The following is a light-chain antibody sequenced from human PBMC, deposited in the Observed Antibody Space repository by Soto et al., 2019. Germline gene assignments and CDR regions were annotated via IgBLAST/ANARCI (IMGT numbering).Light chain of an antibody. CDR1: HSVGNS. CDR3: QQRSNWPPIT. J-gene: IGKJ5*01. Sequence: EIVLTQSPATLSLSPGEGATLSCRASHSVGNSLAWYQQIPGQAPRLLIYDASNRATGIPARFSGSGSGTDFTLTISSLEPEDFAVYYCQQRSNWPPITFGQGTRLEIK. V-gene: IGKV3-11*01. CDR2: DAS.